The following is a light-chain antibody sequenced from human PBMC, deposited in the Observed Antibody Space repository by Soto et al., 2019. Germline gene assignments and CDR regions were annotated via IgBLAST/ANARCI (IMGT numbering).Light chain of an antibody. Sequence: QSALTQPASVSGSPGQSITISCTGTSSDIGRYNLVSWYQQHPGKPPKLMIYEATKRPSGVSNRVSGSKSGNTASLTSSGFRAVDEADYYGSLYTSSNTFMFGGGTKLPVL. CDR2: EAT. J-gene: IGLJ3*02. CDR3: SLYTSSNTFM. V-gene: IGLV2-23*02. CDR1: SSDIGRYNL.